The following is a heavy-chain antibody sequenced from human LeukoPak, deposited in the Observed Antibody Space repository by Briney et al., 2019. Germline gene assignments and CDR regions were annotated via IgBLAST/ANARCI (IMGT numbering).Heavy chain of an antibody. D-gene: IGHD3-10*01. CDR3: ARGYYGSGGEFDY. CDR2: INPNSGAT. Sequence: ASVKVSCKASGYTFTGYYMHWVRQAPGQGLEWMGWINPNSGATNYVQKFQGRVTMTRDTSISTAYMELSRLRSDDTAVYYCARGYYGSGGEFDYWGQGTLVTVSS. V-gene: IGHV1-2*02. CDR1: GYTFTGYY. J-gene: IGHJ4*02.